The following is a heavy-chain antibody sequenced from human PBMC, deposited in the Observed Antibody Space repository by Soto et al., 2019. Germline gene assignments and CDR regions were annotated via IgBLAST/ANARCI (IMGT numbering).Heavy chain of an antibody. Sequence: EVQLLESGGGLIQPGGSLRLSCATFGFSFSNYAMSWVRQAPGKGLEWVSGLGVDYVTYYADSVRGRFTISRDNSKNTLYLQMNSLRAEDTALYYCAKAQGSFDHTGPDQWGQGTLVTISS. V-gene: IGHV3-23*01. CDR1: GFSFSNYA. J-gene: IGHJ4*02. D-gene: IGHD2-8*02. CDR2: LGVDYVT. CDR3: AKAQGSFDHTGPDQ.